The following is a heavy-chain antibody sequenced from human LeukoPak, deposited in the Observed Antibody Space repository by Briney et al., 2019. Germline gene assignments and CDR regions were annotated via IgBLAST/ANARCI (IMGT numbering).Heavy chain of an antibody. V-gene: IGHV3-30*02. Sequence: GGSLRLSCVASGFTFSTSGMHWVRQSPGKGLDWVAFIRNDGNKKNYAESVKGRFTISRDNSKNTLYLQMDSLSAEDTAVYYCVKVDTWGQGTLVTVS. CDR1: GFTFSTSG. CDR2: IRNDGNKK. J-gene: IGHJ4*02. D-gene: IGHD5-18*01. CDR3: VKVDT.